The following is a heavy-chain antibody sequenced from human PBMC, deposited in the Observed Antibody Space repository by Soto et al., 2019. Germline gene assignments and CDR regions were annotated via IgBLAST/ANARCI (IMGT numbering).Heavy chain of an antibody. J-gene: IGHJ6*02. CDR2: ISYDGSNK. Sequence: QVPLVESGGGVVQPGRSLRLSCAASGFTFSSYGMHWVRQAPGKGLEWVAVISYDGSNKYYADSVKGRFTISRDNSKNTLYLEMNSLRAEDTAVYYCAKVLGRLKVVGGMDVWGQGTTVTVSS. V-gene: IGHV3-30*18. CDR1: GFTFSSYG. CDR3: AKVLGRLKVVGGMDV. D-gene: IGHD2-2*01.